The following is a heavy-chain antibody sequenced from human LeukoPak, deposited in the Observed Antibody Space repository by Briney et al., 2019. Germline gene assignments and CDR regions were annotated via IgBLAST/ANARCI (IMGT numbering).Heavy chain of an antibody. CDR2: INHGGST. V-gene: IGHV4-34*01. Sequence: PSETLSLTCAVYGGSFSGDFWSWIRQSPGKGLEWIGEINHGGSTTYNPSLQSRVTMSVDTSTNQISLKMTSVTAADTAVYYCARRGTLLWFGAFPEYYFDYWGQGTLVTVSS. D-gene: IGHD3-10*01. CDR3: ARRGTLLWFGAFPEYYFDY. J-gene: IGHJ4*02. CDR1: GGSFSGDF.